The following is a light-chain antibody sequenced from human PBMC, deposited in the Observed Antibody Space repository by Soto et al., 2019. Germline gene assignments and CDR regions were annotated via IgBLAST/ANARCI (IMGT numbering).Light chain of an antibody. V-gene: IGKV3-11*01. CDR1: QSVSSY. CDR3: QQRSNWPLT. J-gene: IGKJ4*01. CDR2: DAS. Sequence: IVLLQSPATLSLSPGERATLSCRASQSVSSYLAWYQQKPGQAPRLLIYDASNRATGIPARFSGSGSGTDFTLTISSLEPEDFAVYYCQQRSNWPLTFGGGTKVVIK.